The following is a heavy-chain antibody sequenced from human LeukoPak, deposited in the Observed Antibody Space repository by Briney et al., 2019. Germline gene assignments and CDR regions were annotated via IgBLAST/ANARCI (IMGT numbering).Heavy chain of an antibody. CDR1: GFTFSSYA. J-gene: IGHJ3*02. CDR3: AKGSSSSWSAKHAFDI. Sequence: GGSLRLSCAASGFTFSSYAMSWVRQAPRKGLYWVSAISGSGGSTYYADSVKGRFTISRDNSKNTLYLLMNSLRAEDTAVYYCAKGSSSSWSAKHAFDIWGQGTMVTVSS. CDR2: ISGSGGST. V-gene: IGHV3-23*01. D-gene: IGHD6-13*01.